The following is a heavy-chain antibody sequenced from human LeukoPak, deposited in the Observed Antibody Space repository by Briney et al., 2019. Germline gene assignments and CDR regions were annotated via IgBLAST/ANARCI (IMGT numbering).Heavy chain of an antibody. V-gene: IGHV1-69*13. CDR1: GGTFSSYA. D-gene: IGHD6-6*01. CDR2: IIPIFGTA. J-gene: IGHJ4*02. Sequence: SVKVSCKASGGTFSSYAISWVRQAPGQGLEWMGGIIPIFGTANYAQKFQGRVTTTADESTSTAYMELSSLRSEDTAVHYCARSGREQLVPVYYFDYWGQGTLVTVSS. CDR3: ARSGREQLVPVYYFDY.